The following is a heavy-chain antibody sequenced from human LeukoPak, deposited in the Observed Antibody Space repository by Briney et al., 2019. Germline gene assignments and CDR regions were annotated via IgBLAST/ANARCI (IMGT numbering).Heavy chain of an antibody. J-gene: IGHJ5*02. CDR3: ASERQTLGYNWFDP. Sequence: SETLSLTCAVYGGSFSGYYGSWIRQPPGKGLEWIGEINHSGSTNYTPSLKSRVTISVDTSKNQFSLKLSSVTAADTAVYYCASERQTLGYNWFDPWGQGTLVTVSS. CDR1: GGSFSGYY. D-gene: IGHD7-27*01. V-gene: IGHV4-34*01. CDR2: INHSGST.